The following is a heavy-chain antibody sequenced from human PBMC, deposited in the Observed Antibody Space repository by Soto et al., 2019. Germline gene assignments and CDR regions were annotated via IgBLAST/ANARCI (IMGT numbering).Heavy chain of an antibody. V-gene: IGHV1-3*01. Sequence: QVQLVQSGAEVKKPGASVQVSCKASGYTFTSYAMHWVRQATGQRLEWMGWINAGNGNTKYSQKFQGRVTITRDTSARTAYMELSSLRSEDTAVYYCARGETYYYGSGVYEYCQHWGQGTLVTVSS. CDR2: INAGNGNT. D-gene: IGHD3-10*01. CDR3: ARGETYYYGSGVYEYCQH. J-gene: IGHJ1*01. CDR1: GYTFTSYA.